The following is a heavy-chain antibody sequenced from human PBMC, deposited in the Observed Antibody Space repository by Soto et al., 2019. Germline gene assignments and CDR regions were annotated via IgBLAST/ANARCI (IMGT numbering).Heavy chain of an antibody. CDR3: ARVYYDSSGYLDY. CDR1: GYTFTDYY. J-gene: IGHJ4*02. V-gene: IGHV1-2*02. CDR2: INPKNGAT. D-gene: IGHD3-22*01. Sequence: QVQLVQSGAELKKPGASVKVSCKASGYTFTDYYLYWVRQAPGQGLELMGWINPKNGATIYAQKFQGRVTMTRDTSISTAYMELSRLRSDDTAVYSCARVYYDSSGYLDYWGQGTLVTVSS.